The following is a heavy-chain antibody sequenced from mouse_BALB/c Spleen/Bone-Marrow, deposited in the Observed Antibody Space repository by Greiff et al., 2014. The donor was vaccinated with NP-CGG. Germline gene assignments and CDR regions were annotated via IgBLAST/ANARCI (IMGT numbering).Heavy chain of an antibody. CDR1: GFTFSDNW. Sequence: VQLQQSGAELMKPGASVKISCKATGFTFSDNWIEWVKQRPGHGLEWIGEILPGSGTTNYNEKFKGKATFTADTSSNTAYLQLSSLRSEDSEVYYYARDYRYGRGNAMDYWGQGTSVTVSS. CDR2: ILPGSGTT. D-gene: IGHD2-14*01. CDR3: ARDYRYGRGNAMDY. V-gene: IGHV1-9*01. J-gene: IGHJ4*01.